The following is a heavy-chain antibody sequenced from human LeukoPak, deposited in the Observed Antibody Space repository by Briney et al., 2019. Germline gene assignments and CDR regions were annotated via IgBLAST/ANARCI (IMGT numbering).Heavy chain of an antibody. CDR3: ATRKLGNDY. CDR2: IYYTET. CDR1: GGSVSNYY. V-gene: IGHV4-59*02. Sequence: SETLSLTCTVSGGSVSNYYWSWIRQSPGKGLEWIGYIYYTETSYNPSLKSRVTISADTSRNQFSLKLYSVTAADTAVYYCATRKLGNDYWGQGTLVTVSS. J-gene: IGHJ4*02. D-gene: IGHD7-27*01.